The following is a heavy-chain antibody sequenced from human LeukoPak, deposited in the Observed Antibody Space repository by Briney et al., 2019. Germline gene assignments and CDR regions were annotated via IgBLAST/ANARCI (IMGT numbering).Heavy chain of an antibody. CDR1: GFTFSSYA. V-gene: IGHV3-23*01. CDR2: ISGSGGST. D-gene: IGHD3-22*01. CDR3: AKGYYDSSGYYYFDY. Sequence: GGSLRLSCAASGFTFSSYAMSWVRQAPGKGLEWVSAISGSGGSTYYADSVKGRFTISRDNSKNTLYLQMNSLRAEDTAVYYCAKGYYDSSGYYYFDYWGQGTLVTVSS. J-gene: IGHJ4*02.